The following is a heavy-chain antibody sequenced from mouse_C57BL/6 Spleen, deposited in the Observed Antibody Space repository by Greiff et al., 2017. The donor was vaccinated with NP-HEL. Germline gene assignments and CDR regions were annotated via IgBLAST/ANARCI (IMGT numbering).Heavy chain of an antibody. CDR1: GYAFSSSW. CDR2: IYPGDGDT. J-gene: IGHJ2*01. Sequence: QVQLQQSGPELVKPGASVKISCKASGYAFSSSWMNWVKQRPGKGLEWIGRIYPGDGDTNYNGKFKGKATLTADKSSSTAYMQLSSLTSEDSAVYFCAIYSPKLYYFDYWGQGTTLTVSS. D-gene: IGHD1-1*01. CDR3: AIYSPKLYYFDY. V-gene: IGHV1-82*01.